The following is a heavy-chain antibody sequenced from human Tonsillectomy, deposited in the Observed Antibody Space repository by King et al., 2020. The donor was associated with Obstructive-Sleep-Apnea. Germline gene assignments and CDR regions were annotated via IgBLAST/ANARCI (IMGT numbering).Heavy chain of an antibody. V-gene: IGHV3-33*01. CDR1: GFTFSTYG. CDR2: IWYDGSNN. CDR3: ARGSGSYRKRGMDV. J-gene: IGHJ6*02. D-gene: IGHD3-10*01. Sequence: VQLVESGGGVVQPGRSLRLSCAASGFTFSTYGMHWVRQAPGKGLEWVAVIWYDGSNNYFADSVKDRFTISRDNSKNTLYLQMNSLRADDTALYYCARGSGSYRKRGMDVWGQGTTVTVSS.